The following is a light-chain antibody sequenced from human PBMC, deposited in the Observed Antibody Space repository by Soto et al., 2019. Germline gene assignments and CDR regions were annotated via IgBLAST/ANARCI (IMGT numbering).Light chain of an antibody. V-gene: IGKV3-11*01. Sequence: EIVLTQSPGTLSLSPGERATLSCRASQSVRSDLVWYQQKPGQAPRLLIYDASNRATGIPARFSGSGSGTDFTLTISSLEPEDFAVYYCQQRSNWPPITFGQGTRLEIK. CDR3: QQRSNWPPIT. CDR2: DAS. J-gene: IGKJ5*01. CDR1: QSVRSD.